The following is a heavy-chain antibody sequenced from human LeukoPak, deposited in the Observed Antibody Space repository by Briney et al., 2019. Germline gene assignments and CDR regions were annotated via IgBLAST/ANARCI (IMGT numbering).Heavy chain of an antibody. Sequence: GGSLRLSCAASGFTFSTYGMHWLRQAPGKGLEWVALIRHDGSNKYYADSVKGRFTISRDNSKNTLYLQMNSLRVEDTAVYYCAKDLSTWGQGTLVTVSS. CDR1: GFTFSTYG. J-gene: IGHJ4*02. D-gene: IGHD3-9*01. CDR3: AKDLST. CDR2: IRHDGSNK. V-gene: IGHV3-30*02.